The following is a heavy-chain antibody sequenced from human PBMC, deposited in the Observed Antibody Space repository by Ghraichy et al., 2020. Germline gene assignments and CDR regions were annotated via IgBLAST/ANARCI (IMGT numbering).Heavy chain of an antibody. CDR1: GGSISSGGYS. D-gene: IGHD3-22*01. J-gene: IGHJ4*02. CDR2: IYHSGST. Sequence: SETLSLTCAVSGGSISSGGYSWSWIRQPPGKGLEWIGYIYHSGSTYYNPSLKSRVTISVDRSKNQFSLKLSSVTAADTAVYYCARGGYYYDSSGSDTFDYWGQGTLVTVSS. CDR3: ARGGYYYDSSGSDTFDY. V-gene: IGHV4-30-2*01.